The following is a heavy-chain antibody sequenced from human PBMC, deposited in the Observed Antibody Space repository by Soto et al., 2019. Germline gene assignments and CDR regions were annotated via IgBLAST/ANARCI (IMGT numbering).Heavy chain of an antibody. V-gene: IGHV3-72*01. J-gene: IGHJ2*01. CDR1: GFTFSDHY. CDR3: VRDPSRGNEWPRYVDL. D-gene: IGHD1-1*01. CDR2: TRNKANSYTT. Sequence: PGGSLRLSCAASGFTFSDHYMDWVRQAPGKGLEWVGRTRNKANSYTTEYAASVKGRFTISRDDSKNSLYLQMNSLRAEDTAVYYCVRDPSRGNEWPRYVDLWGRGTLVTVSS.